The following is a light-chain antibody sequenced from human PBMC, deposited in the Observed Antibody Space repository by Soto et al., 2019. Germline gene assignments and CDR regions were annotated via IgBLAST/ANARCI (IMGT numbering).Light chain of an antibody. CDR3: QSYDSSLSGWV. CDR2: GNS. CDR1: SSIIGAGYD. Sequence: QPVLTQPPSVSGAPGQRVTISCTGSSSIIGAGYDVHWYQQLPGTAPQLLIYGNSNRHSGVPDRFTGSKSGTSASLDITGXXXXXXXDYYCQSYDSSLSGWVFGGGTKLTVL. J-gene: IGLJ3*02. V-gene: IGLV1-40*01.